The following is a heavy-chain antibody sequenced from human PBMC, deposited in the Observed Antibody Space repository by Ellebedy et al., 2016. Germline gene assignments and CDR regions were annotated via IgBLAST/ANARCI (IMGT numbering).Heavy chain of an antibody. V-gene: IGHV1-18*01. CDR2: ISTHNGNT. D-gene: IGHD5-12*01. Sequence: ASVKVSCXASGFNIISYYIHWVRRAPGQGLEWMGWISTHNGNTNFAQSFQGRVTMNTDTSTNTVYMELRGLRYDDTAVYYCARPLDSGYDSAYFDYWGQGTLVTVSS. CDR1: GFNIISYY. CDR3: ARPLDSGYDSAYFDY. J-gene: IGHJ4*02.